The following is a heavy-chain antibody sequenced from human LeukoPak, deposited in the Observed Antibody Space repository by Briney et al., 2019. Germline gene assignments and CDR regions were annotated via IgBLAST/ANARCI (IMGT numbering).Heavy chain of an antibody. V-gene: IGHV3-66*01. Sequence: PGGSLRLSCAASGFTASSNYMSWVRQAPGKGLEWFSVIYSGGRTYYADSVKGRFTISRDNSKNTLYLQMNSLRAEDTAVYYCARGRSGYDHLDYWGQGTLVTVSS. D-gene: IGHD5-12*01. J-gene: IGHJ4*02. CDR3: ARGRSGYDHLDY. CDR1: GFTASSNY. CDR2: IYSGGRT.